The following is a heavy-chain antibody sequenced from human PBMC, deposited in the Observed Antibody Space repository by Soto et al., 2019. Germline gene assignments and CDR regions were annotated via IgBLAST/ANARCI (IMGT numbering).Heavy chain of an antibody. D-gene: IGHD1-7*01. CDR2: MYYTGNK. J-gene: IGHJ4*02. Sequence: PSETLSLTCTVSGGSISSSTYYWDWIRQPPGKGLEWIGAMYYTGNKNYNPSLESRVTMSVDTSKNQFSLKVTSLTAAGTAVYYCASRDPGTSVDYWGQGTLVTVSS. CDR3: ASRDPGTSVDY. CDR1: GGSISSSTYY. V-gene: IGHV4-39*01.